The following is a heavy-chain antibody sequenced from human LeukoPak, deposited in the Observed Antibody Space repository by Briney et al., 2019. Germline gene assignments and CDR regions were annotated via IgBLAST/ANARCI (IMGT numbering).Heavy chain of an antibody. V-gene: IGHV3-23*01. CDR2: ISGSGGSI. J-gene: IGHJ4*02. CDR3: ARPRQRVLGYFDN. Sequence: PGGSLRLSCAASGFTFSTFAVSWVRQAPGKGLEWVSVISGSGGSIYYADSVKGRFTISRDNSKNTLYLQMNSLRAEDTAVYCCARPRQRVLGYFDNWGQGTLVTVAS. D-gene: IGHD6-6*01. CDR1: GFTFSTFA.